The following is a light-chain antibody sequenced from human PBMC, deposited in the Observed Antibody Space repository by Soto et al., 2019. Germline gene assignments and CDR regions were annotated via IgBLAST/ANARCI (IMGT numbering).Light chain of an antibody. V-gene: IGKV3-20*01. J-gene: IGKJ1*01. Sequence: EIVLTQSPATLSLSPGERATLSCRASQSVSSYLAWYQQKPGQAPRLLIHGASSRATGIPDRFSGRGSGTDFTLTISRLEPEDFAVYYCQLYGSSLWTFGQGTKVDNK. CDR3: QLYGSSLWT. CDR2: GAS. CDR1: QSVSSY.